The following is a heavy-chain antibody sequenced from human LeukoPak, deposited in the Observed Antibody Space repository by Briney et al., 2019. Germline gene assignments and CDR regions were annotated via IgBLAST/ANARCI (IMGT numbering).Heavy chain of an antibody. V-gene: IGHV3-7*01. CDR1: GFTFSTYW. CDR3: VSAPGWTLDY. J-gene: IGHJ4*02. CDR2: INQDGSQK. D-gene: IGHD3/OR15-3a*01. Sequence: GGSLRPSCAASGFTFSTYWMHWVRRAPGKGLEWVANINQDGSQKNYVDSVKGRFTISRDNAKSSLYLQMNGLRVEDTAVYYCVSAPGWTLDYWGQGTLVTVSS.